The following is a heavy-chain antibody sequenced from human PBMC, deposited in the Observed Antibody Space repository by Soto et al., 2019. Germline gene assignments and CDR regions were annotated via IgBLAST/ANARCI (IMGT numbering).Heavy chain of an antibody. Sequence: ASVKVSCKASGYTFTSYAMHWVRQAPGQRLEWMGWINAGNGNTKYSQKFQGRVTITRDTSASTAYMELSSLRSEDTAVYYCARDNYDFWSPSSGYYCYGMDVWGQGTTVTVSS. V-gene: IGHV1-3*01. CDR2: INAGNGNT. D-gene: IGHD3-3*01. CDR3: ARDNYDFWSPSSGYYCYGMDV. CDR1: GYTFTSYA. J-gene: IGHJ6*02.